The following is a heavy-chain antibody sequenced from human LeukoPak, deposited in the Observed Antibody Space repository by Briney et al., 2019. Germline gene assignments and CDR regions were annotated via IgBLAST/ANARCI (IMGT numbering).Heavy chain of an antibody. Sequence: SETLSLTCTVSGGSISSGGYYWSWIRQHPGKGLEWIGYIYYSGSTYYNPSLKSRVTISVDTSKNQFSLKLSSVTAADTAVYYCARESDSSGYYSYFDYWGQGTLVTVSS. J-gene: IGHJ4*02. V-gene: IGHV4-31*03. CDR1: GGSISSGGYY. CDR2: IYYSGST. D-gene: IGHD3-22*01. CDR3: ARESDSSGYYSYFDY.